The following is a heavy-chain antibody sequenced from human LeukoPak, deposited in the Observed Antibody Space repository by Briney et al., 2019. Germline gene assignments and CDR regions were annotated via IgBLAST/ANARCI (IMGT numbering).Heavy chain of an antibody. CDR2: IYPGDSDT. D-gene: IGHD5-24*01. CDR3: ARYDFGDGYIGGVGY. V-gene: IGHV5-51*01. CDR1: GYSFTSYW. J-gene: IGHJ4*02. Sequence: GESLKISCKGSGYSFTSYWIGWVRQMPGKGLEWMGIIYPGDSDTRYSPSFQGQVTISADKSISTAYLQWSSLKASDTAMYYCARYDFGDGYIGGVGYWGQGTLVTVSS.